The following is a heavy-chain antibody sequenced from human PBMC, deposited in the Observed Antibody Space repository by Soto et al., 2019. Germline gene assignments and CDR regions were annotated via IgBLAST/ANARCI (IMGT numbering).Heavy chain of an antibody. J-gene: IGHJ4*02. CDR1: GFTFSSYA. D-gene: IGHD6-6*01. Sequence: VQLLESGGGLVQPGGSLRLSCAASGFTFSSYAMSWVRQAPGKGLEWVSAISGSGGSTYYEDSVKGRFTISRDNSKNTLYLPMNSLRAEDTAVYYCAKDEDGSSPPFDYWGQGTLVTVSS. CDR2: ISGSGGST. CDR3: AKDEDGSSPPFDY. V-gene: IGHV3-23*01.